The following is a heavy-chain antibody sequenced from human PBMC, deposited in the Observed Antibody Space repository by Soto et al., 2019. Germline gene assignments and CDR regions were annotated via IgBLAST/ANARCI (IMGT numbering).Heavy chain of an antibody. CDR1: GFTFSTYS. J-gene: IGHJ3*02. CDR3: AREDRYSSSWAHDAFDI. Sequence: GGSLRLSCAASGFTFSTYSMHWVRQAPGKGLEWVSYISSSSSIIYYADSVKGRFTISRDNAKNSLYLQMNSLRDEDTAVYYCAREDRYSSSWAHDAFDIWGQGTMVTVSS. D-gene: IGHD6-13*01. V-gene: IGHV3-48*02. CDR2: ISSSSSII.